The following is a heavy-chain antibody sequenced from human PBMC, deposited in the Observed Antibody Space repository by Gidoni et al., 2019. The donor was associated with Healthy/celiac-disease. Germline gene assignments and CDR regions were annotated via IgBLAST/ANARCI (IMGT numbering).Heavy chain of an antibody. CDR1: GFTFSSYS. V-gene: IGHV3-21*01. D-gene: IGHD6-13*01. CDR3: ARGIAAAGTFDY. Sequence: EVQLVESGGGLVKPGWSLRLYCAASGFTFSSYSMNWVRQAPGKGLEWVSSISSSSSYIYYADSVKGRFTISRDNAKNSLYLQMNSLRAEDTAVYYCARGIAAAGTFDYWGQGTLVTVSS. CDR2: ISSSSSYI. J-gene: IGHJ4*02.